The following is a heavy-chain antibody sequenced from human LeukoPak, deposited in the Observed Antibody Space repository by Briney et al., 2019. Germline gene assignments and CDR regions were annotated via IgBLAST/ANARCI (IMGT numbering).Heavy chain of an antibody. CDR2: INPNSGGT. Sequence: ASVKVSCEASGYTFTCYYMHWVRQAPGQGLEWMGWINPNSGGTNYAQKFQGRVTMTRDTSISTAYMELSRLRSDDTAVYYCARDRRYQGSGWYMPDYWGQGTLVTVSS. D-gene: IGHD6-19*01. CDR3: ARDRRYQGSGWYMPDY. CDR1: GYTFTCYY. V-gene: IGHV1-2*02. J-gene: IGHJ4*02.